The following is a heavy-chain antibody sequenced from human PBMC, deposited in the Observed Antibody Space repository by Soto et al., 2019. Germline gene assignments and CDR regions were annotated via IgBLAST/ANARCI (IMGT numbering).Heavy chain of an antibody. V-gene: IGHV3-66*04. CDR3: ARQCGGDCSNAFHL. J-gene: IGHJ3*01. D-gene: IGHD2-21*01. CDR1: GVTVKANF. CDR2: LYPGPGT. Sequence: EEQLAESGGGLVQPGGSLRLSCAASGVTVKANFMNWVRQAPGKEQERVTVLYPGPGTYYADTLKGRFTISRDDSKNTLFLQLSNTRAEHTAVYYCARQCGGDCSNAFHLWGQGTMVTVSS.